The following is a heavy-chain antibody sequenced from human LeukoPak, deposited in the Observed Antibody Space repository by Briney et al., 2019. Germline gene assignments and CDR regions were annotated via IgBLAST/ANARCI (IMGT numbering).Heavy chain of an antibody. D-gene: IGHD6-13*01. CDR1: GFTVSSNY. CDR3: AKDPSSSWYSYYYMDV. J-gene: IGHJ6*03. Sequence: PGGSLRLSCAASGFTVSSNYMSWVRQAPGKGLEWVSVIYSGGSTYYADSVKGRFTISRDNSKNTLYLQMNSLRAEDTAVYYCAKDPSSSWYSYYYMDVWGKGTTVTISS. V-gene: IGHV3-53*01. CDR2: IYSGGST.